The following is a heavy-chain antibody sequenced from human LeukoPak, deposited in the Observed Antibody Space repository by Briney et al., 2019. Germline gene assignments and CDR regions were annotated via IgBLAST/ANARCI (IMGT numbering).Heavy chain of an antibody. CDR3: ARGSRTIELGDDY. CDR1: GFTFSDSY. Sequence: PGGSLRLSCAASGFTFSDSYMSWIRHAPGKGLEWVSYISSSSSDTNYADSVKGRFTISRDNAKNSLYLQMNSLRAEDTAVYYCARGSRTIELGDDYWGQGTLVTVSS. V-gene: IGHV3-11*06. D-gene: IGHD5-24*01. CDR2: ISSSSSDT. J-gene: IGHJ4*02.